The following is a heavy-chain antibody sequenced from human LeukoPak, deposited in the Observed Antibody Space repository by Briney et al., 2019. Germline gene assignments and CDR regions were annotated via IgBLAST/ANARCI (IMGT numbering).Heavy chain of an antibody. CDR2: ISNNGGST. CDR3: VRDFPPYYDIGRGYYYYGMDV. D-gene: IGHD3-9*01. CDR1: GFAFSTYA. J-gene: IGHJ6*02. Sequence: PGGSLRLSCAASGFAFSTYAMHWVRQAPGRGLESVSTISNNGGSTYYANSVKGRFTISRDNSKNTLYLQMGSLRAEDMAVYYCVRDFPPYYDIGRGYYYYGMDVWGQGTTVTVSS. V-gene: IGHV3-64*01.